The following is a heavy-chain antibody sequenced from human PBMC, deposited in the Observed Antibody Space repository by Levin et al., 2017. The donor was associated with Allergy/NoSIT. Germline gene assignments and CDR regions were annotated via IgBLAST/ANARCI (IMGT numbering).Heavy chain of an antibody. D-gene: IGHD5-12*01. CDR2: MNPNSGNT. V-gene: IGHV1-8*01. CDR1: GYTFTSYD. Sequence: GESLKISCKASGYTFTSYDINWVRQATGQGLEWMGWMNPNSGNTGYAQKFQGRVTMTRNTSISTAYMELSSLRSEDTAVYYCARSFRVATVSGQFDYWGQGTLVTVSS. J-gene: IGHJ4*02. CDR3: ARSFRVATVSGQFDY.